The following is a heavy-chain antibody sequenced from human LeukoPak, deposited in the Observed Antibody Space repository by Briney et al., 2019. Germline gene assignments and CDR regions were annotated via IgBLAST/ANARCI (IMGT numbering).Heavy chain of an antibody. Sequence: PGGSLRLSCAASGFAFSSSNMNWVRQAPGKGLEWVSYIVSSSSTIFYADSVKGRFTISRDNAKSSLYLQMSSLRVEDTAIYYCETDLYQFVGSIDYPVYWGQGTLVTVSS. D-gene: IGHD3-16*01. V-gene: IGHV3-48*04. J-gene: IGHJ4*02. CDR3: ETDLYQFVGSIDYPVY. CDR1: GFAFSSSN. CDR2: IVSSSSTI.